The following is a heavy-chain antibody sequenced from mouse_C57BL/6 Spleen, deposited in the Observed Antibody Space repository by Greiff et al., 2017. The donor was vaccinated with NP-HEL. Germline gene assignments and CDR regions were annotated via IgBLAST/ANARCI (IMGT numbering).Heavy chain of an antibody. CDR2: INPSTGGT. V-gene: IGHV1-42*01. D-gene: IGHD1-1*01. CDR3: ARNYGSSSYYYAMDY. J-gene: IGHJ4*01. CDR1: GYSFNGYY. Sequence: VQLQQSGPELVKPGASVKISCKASGYSFNGYYMNWVKQSPEKSLEWIGEINPSTGGTTYNQKFKAKATLTVDKSSSTAYMQLKSLTSEDSAVYYCARNYGSSSYYYAMDYWGQGTSVTVSS.